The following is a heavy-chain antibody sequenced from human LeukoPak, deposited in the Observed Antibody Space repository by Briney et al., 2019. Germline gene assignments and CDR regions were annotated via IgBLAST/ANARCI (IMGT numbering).Heavy chain of an antibody. CDR3: ARDPRYYYDSSGLSP. CDR1: GGTFSSYA. J-gene: IGHJ5*02. CDR2: IIPIFGTA. D-gene: IGHD3-22*01. Sequence: ASVKVSCKASGGTFSSYAISWVRQAPGQGLEWMGGIIPIFGTANYAQKFQGRVTITADESTSTAYMELSSLRSEDTAVYYCARDPRYYYDSSGLSPWGQGTLVTVSS. V-gene: IGHV1-69*13.